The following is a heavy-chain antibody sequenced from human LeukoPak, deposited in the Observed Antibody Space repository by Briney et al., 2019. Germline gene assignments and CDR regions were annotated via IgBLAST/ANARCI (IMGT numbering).Heavy chain of an antibody. CDR1: GYTLTELS. Sequence: ASVKVSCKVSGYTLTELSMHWVRQAPGKGLEWMGGFDPEDGETIYAQKFQGRVTMTEDTSTDTAYMELSSLRSEDTAVYYCATEVYCTNGVCRDAFDIWGQGTMVTVSS. D-gene: IGHD2-8*01. CDR3: ATEVYCTNGVCRDAFDI. V-gene: IGHV1-24*01. J-gene: IGHJ3*02. CDR2: FDPEDGET.